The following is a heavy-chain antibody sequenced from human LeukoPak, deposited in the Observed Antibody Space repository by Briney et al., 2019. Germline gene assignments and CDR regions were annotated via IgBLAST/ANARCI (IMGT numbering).Heavy chain of an antibody. D-gene: IGHD3-10*01. J-gene: IGHJ4*02. CDR3: ARHEASGTGSKDYFDS. CDR1: GDTISSYY. CDR2: IYYWGSN. V-gene: IGHV4-59*08. Sequence: SETLSLTCTGSGDTISSYYWSWIRQPPGRGLEWMGYIYYWGSNNYNLPLKSRVIISVDTSKDQFSLKLSSVTAADTAVYYCARHEASGTGSKDYFDSCGQGTLVTVSA.